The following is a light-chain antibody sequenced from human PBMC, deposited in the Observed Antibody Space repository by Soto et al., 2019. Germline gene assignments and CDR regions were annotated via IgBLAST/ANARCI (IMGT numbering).Light chain of an antibody. V-gene: IGKV3-20*01. CDR2: GAS. CDR1: QSVSSSY. J-gene: IGKJ2*01. CDR3: QQYGSSPMYT. Sequence: EIVLTQSPGTLSLSPGERATLSCRASQSVSSSYLGWYQQKPGQAPRLLIYGASSRATGIPDRFSGSGSGTDFTLAIGRLEPEDFAVYYCQQYGSSPMYTFGQGTKLEIK.